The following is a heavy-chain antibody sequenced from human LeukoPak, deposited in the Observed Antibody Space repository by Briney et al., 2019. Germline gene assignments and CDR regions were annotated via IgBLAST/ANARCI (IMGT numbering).Heavy chain of an antibody. V-gene: IGHV3-21*06. CDR3: ARDPYSGNYGNYYYYYMDV. Sequence: TGGSLRLSCAASGFTLSSYAMSWVRHAPGKRLEWISSITSSSSYIYYADSVKGRFTISRDNAKNSLFLQMNNLSPDDTAVYFCARDPYSGNYGNYYYYYMDVWGKGTTVTVSS. CDR1: GFTLSSYA. D-gene: IGHD1-26*01. CDR2: ITSSSSYI. J-gene: IGHJ6*03.